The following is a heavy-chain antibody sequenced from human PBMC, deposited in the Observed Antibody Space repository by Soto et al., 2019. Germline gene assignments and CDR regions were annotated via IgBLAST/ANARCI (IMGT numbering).Heavy chain of an antibody. CDR1: GGSVSSGSYY. CDR3: ARDCGGGSGYFEVDYHYGMEV. V-gene: IGHV4-61*01. CDR2: IYYSGST. J-gene: IGHJ6*02. Sequence: KASETLSLTCTVSGGSVSSGSYYWSWIRQPPGKGLEWIGYIYYSGSTNYNPSLKSRVTISVDTSKNQFSLKLSSVTAADTAVYYCARDCGGGSGYFEVDYHYGMEVWGQGTTVTV. D-gene: IGHD2-15*01.